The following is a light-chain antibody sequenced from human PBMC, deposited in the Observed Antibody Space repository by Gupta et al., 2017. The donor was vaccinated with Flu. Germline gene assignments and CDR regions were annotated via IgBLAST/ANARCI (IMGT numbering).Light chain of an antibody. Sequence: QSVLPQPPSVSGAPGQRVTISCTGSASNIGAGHHVHWYQQLPGGASTLLLFDNDNRPSGIPARVSGSTSGTSASFAITVLQAEDEADYYCQSYDTGRGGSGVFGGGTKLTVV. CDR3: QSYDTGRGGSGV. CDR1: ASNIGAGHH. V-gene: IGLV1-40*01. CDR2: DND. J-gene: IGLJ2*01.